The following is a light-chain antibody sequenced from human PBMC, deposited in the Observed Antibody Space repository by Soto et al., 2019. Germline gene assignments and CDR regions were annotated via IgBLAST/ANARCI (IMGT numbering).Light chain of an antibody. CDR2: VTS. CDR1: QGLSSY. CDR3: QQHNSYPLT. J-gene: IGKJ4*01. V-gene: IGKV1-9*01. Sequence: IQLTQSPSSLSASVGDRVTITCRASQGLSSYLAWYQQKPGKASKLLIYVTSTLQSGVPSRFSGSGSGTDFTLTISSLQPEDFATYYCQQHNSYPLTFGGGTKVDIK.